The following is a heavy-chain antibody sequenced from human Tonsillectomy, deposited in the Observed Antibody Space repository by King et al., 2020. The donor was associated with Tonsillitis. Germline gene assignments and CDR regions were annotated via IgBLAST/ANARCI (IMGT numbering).Heavy chain of an antibody. CDR3: ARETVTTPYYFDY. CDR1: RFTFSNYN. J-gene: IGHJ4*02. Sequence: VQLVESGGGLVQPGGSLRLSCAASRFTFSNYNINWVRQAPGKGLEWISYICGSTTTIYYADSVKGRFTISRDNAKNSLYLQMNSLRAEDTAVYYCARETVTTPYYFDYWGQGTLVTVSS. V-gene: IGHV3-48*01. CDR2: ICGSTTTI. D-gene: IGHD1-14*01.